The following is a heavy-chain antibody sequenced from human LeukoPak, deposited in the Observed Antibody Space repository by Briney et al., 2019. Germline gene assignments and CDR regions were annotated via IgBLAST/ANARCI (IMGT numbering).Heavy chain of an antibody. V-gene: IGHV4-38-2*02. D-gene: IGHD2-2*01. CDR1: GYSISSGYY. J-gene: IGHJ2*01. CDR2: IYHSGST. Sequence: SETLSLTCTVSGYSISSGYYWGWIRQPPGKGLEWIGSIYHSGSTYYNPSLKSRVTISVDTSKNQFSLKLSSVTAADTAVYYCARDAQGTIVPFDLWGRGTLVTVSS. CDR3: ARDAQGTIVPFDL.